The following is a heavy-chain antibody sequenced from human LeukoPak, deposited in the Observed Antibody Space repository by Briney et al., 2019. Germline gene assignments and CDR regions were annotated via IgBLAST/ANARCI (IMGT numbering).Heavy chain of an antibody. D-gene: IGHD3-22*01. V-gene: IGHV3-23*01. CDR3: ARRPRDTSGYYLGAFHV. Sequence: GGSLRLSCAASGFTFTNYAMTWVRQAPGKGLEWVSVIGASGADTYYSDSVKGRFTVSRDNSQNTLFLHMSSLRAEDTAVYFCARRPRDTSGYYLGAFHVWGQGTTVIVSS. CDR1: GFTFTNYA. J-gene: IGHJ3*01. CDR2: IGASGADT.